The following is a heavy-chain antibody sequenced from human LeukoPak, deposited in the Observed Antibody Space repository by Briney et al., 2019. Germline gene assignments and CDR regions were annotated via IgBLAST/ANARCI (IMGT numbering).Heavy chain of an antibody. V-gene: IGHV4-34*01. Sequence: PSETLSLTCAVYGGSFSGYYWSWIRQPPGKGLEWIGEINHSGSTNYNPSLKSRVTISVDTSKNQFSLKLSSVTAADTAVYYCARDDFHDGSGYGSWFDPWGQGTLVTVSS. D-gene: IGHD3-10*01. CDR2: INHSGST. CDR1: GGSFSGYY. J-gene: IGHJ5*02. CDR3: ARDDFHDGSGYGSWFDP.